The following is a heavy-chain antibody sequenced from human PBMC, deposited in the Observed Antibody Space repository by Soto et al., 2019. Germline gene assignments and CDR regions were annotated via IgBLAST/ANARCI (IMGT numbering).Heavy chain of an antibody. CDR2: ISAYNGNT. CDR1: GYTFTSYG. D-gene: IGHD2-2*02. CDR3: ATKVVPAAILSYYYYGMDV. Sequence: ASVKVSCKASGYTFTSYGISWVRQAPGQGLEWMGWISAYNGNTNYAQKLQGRVTITADESTSTAYMELSSLRSEDTAVYYCATKVVPAAILSYYYYGMDVWGQGTTVTVSS. V-gene: IGHV1-18*01. J-gene: IGHJ6*02.